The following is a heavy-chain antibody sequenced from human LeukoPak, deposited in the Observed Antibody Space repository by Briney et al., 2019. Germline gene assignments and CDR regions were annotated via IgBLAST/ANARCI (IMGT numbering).Heavy chain of an antibody. J-gene: IGHJ6*02. D-gene: IGHD5-18*01. CDR3: AKGYRYGQGYYYGMDV. V-gene: IGHV3-23*01. CDR1: GFTFSNYA. Sequence: GGSLRLSCAASGFTFSNYAMSWVRQAPGKGLEWVSAICDNGGSKYYADSVKGRFTISRDNSNNTLYLQMNSLRAEDTAIYYCAKGYRYGQGYYYGMDVWGQGTTVTVSS. CDR2: ICDNGGSK.